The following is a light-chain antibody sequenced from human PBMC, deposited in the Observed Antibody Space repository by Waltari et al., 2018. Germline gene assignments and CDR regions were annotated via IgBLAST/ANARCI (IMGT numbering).Light chain of an antibody. CDR3: QQYNSYSIT. CDR2: KAS. Sequence: DIQMTQSPSPLSASVGDRVTITCRASQTISSWLAWYQQKPGKAPKLLIYKASTLESGVPSRFSGSGSGTDFTLTISSLQPDDFATYYCQQYNSYSITFGQGTRLEIK. V-gene: IGKV1-5*03. CDR1: QTISSW. J-gene: IGKJ5*01.